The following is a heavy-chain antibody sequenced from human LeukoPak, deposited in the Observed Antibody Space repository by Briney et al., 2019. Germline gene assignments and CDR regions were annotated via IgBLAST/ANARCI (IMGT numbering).Heavy chain of an antibody. Sequence: GGSLRLSCAASGFTFSSYAKSWVRRAPGKGLEWVSSISDSGSSTYYADSVKGRFTISRDNSKNTLYLQMNSLRAEDTAVYYCAKRDYNFWSGYNYWGQGTLVTVSS. CDR3: AKRDYNFWSGYNY. D-gene: IGHD3-3*01. CDR1: GFTFSSYA. CDR2: ISDSGSST. J-gene: IGHJ4*02. V-gene: IGHV3-23*01.